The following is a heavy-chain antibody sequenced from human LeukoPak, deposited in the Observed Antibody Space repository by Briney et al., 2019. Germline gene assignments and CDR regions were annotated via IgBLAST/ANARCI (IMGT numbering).Heavy chain of an antibody. CDR2: ISGSGVST. CDR3: AKEEGSSGWPYFDY. Sequence: GGSLRLSCAASGFTFSSSAMSWVRQAPGKGLEWVSPISGSGVSTYNADSVKGRFTISRDNSKNTLYLQMNSLRAEDTAVYYCAKEEGSSGWPYFDYWGQGTLVTVSS. V-gene: IGHV3-23*01. CDR1: GFTFSSSA. J-gene: IGHJ4*02. D-gene: IGHD6-19*01.